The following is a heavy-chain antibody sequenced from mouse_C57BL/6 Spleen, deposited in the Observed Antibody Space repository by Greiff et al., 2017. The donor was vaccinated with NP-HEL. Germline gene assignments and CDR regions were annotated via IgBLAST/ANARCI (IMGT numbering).Heavy chain of an antibody. D-gene: IGHD1-1*01. V-gene: IGHV1-62-2*01. CDR1: GYTFTEYT. J-gene: IGHJ2*01. CDR2: FYPGSGSI. CDR3: ARHEAITDYFDY. Sequence: VKLMESGAELVKPGASVKLSCKASGYTFTEYTIHWVKQRSGQGLEWIGWFYPGSGSIKYNEKFKDKATLTADKSSSTVYMELSRLTSEDSAVYFCARHEAITDYFDYWGQGTTLTVSS.